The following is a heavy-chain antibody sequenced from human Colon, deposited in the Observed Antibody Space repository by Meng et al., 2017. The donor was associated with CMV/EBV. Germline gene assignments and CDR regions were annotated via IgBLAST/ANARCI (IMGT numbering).Heavy chain of an antibody. Sequence: ASVKVSCKASGYNFTNYYTHWVRQAPGQGLEWMGLINPRSGSTGYLHKFHGRITVTRDTSTSTINMELSSLTSEDTAVYFCARDLRDVDVVRSLYWPRGLGMDVWGQGTPVTVSS. V-gene: IGHV1-46*01. CDR2: INPRSGST. CDR3: ARDLRDVDVVRSLYWPRGLGMDV. CDR1: GYNFTNYY. D-gene: IGHD2-8*02. J-gene: IGHJ6*02.